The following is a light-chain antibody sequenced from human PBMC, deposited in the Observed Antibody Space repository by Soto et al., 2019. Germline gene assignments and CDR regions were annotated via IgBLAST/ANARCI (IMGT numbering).Light chain of an antibody. CDR1: TSNLGAGYD. J-gene: IGLJ3*02. CDR2: GNR. Sequence: QSVLTQPPSVSGAPGQRVTLSCTGNTSNLGAGYDVHWYQQLPGAAPKLVIFGNRNRPSGVPERFSGSKSGTSASLAITGLPAEDEAGYYRPGFVYRLTSSVFRGRTQLTVL. V-gene: IGLV1-40*01. CDR3: PGFVYRLTSSV.